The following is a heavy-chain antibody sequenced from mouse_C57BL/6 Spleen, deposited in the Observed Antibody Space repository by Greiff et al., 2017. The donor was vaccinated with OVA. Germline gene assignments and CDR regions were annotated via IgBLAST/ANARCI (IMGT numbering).Heavy chain of an antibody. Sequence: EVKLMESGPGLAKPSQTLSLTCSVTGYSITSAYWNWIRKFPGNKLDYMGYLSYSGSTYYTPSLKSRISITRDTSTNQYYLQLNSLANEDTDTYYCARWGGPYAYFDVWGTGTTVTVSS. V-gene: IGHV3-8*01. CDR2: LSYSGST. J-gene: IGHJ1*03. CDR1: GYSITSAY. D-gene: IGHD3-3*01. CDR3: ARWGGPYAYFDV.